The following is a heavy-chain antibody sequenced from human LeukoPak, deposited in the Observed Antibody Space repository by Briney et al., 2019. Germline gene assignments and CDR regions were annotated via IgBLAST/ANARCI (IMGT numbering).Heavy chain of an antibody. CDR2: INPSGGST. Sequence: ASVKVSCKASGYTFTSYYMHWVRQASGQGLEWMGIINPSGGSTSYAQKFQGRVTMTRDTSTSTVYMELSSLRSEDTAVYYCARARLRFPGWFDPWGQGTLVTVSS. V-gene: IGHV1-46*01. J-gene: IGHJ5*02. CDR1: GYTFTSYY. CDR3: ARARLRFPGWFDP. D-gene: IGHD3-3*01.